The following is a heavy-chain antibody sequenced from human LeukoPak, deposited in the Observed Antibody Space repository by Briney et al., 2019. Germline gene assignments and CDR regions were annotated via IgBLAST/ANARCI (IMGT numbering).Heavy chain of an antibody. CDR1: GFTFSSYA. CDR2: ISSNGGST. CDR3: ARDPGMGATKYYYYYGMGV. J-gene: IGHJ6*02. D-gene: IGHD1-26*01. Sequence: GGSLRLSCAASGFTFSSYAMHWVRQAPGKGLEYVSAISSNGGSTYYANSVKGRFTISRDNSKNTLYLQMGSLRAEDMAVYYCARDPGMGATKYYYYYGMGVWGQGTTVSVSS. V-gene: IGHV3-64*01.